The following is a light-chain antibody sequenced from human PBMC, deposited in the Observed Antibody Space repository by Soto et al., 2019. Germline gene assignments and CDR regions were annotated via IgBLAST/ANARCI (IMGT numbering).Light chain of an antibody. V-gene: IGKV1-27*01. J-gene: IGKJ3*01. CDR1: QDIRNF. CDR3: QKYSSVPV. CDR2: AAS. Sequence: DIQMTQSPTSLSASVGDRVTITCRASQDIRNFVAWYQQKPGKAPKLLIYAASTLQSGGPSRFSGSGSGTDFTITINSLQPEDVATYSCQKYSSVPVFGPGTKVEIK.